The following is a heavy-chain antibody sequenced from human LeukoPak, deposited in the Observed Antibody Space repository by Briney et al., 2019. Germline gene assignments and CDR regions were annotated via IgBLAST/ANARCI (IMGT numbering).Heavy chain of an antibody. Sequence: ASVKVSCKASGGTFSSYAISWVRQATGQGLEWMGWMNPNSGNTGYAQKFQGRVTMTRNTSISTAYMELSSLRSEDTAVYYCARSSSSVLDCWGQGTLVTVSS. CDR2: MNPNSGNT. CDR3: ARSSSSVLDC. J-gene: IGHJ4*02. D-gene: IGHD6-6*01. V-gene: IGHV1-8*02. CDR1: GGTFSSYA.